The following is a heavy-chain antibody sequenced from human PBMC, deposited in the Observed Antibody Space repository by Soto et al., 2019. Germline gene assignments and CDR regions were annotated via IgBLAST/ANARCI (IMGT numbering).Heavy chain of an antibody. CDR1: GGSISSYY. D-gene: IGHD3-22*01. Sequence: SETLSLTCTVSGGSISSYYWSWIRQPPGKGLEWIGYIYYSGSTNYNPSLKSRVTISVDTSKNRFSLKLSSVTAADTAVYYCARGRMHYYDSSGYYLDYWGQGTLVTVSS. CDR2: IYYSGST. J-gene: IGHJ4*02. CDR3: ARGRMHYYDSSGYYLDY. V-gene: IGHV4-59*01.